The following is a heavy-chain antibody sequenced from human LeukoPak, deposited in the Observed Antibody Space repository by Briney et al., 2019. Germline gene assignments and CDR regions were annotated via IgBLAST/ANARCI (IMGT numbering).Heavy chain of an antibody. J-gene: IGHJ4*02. CDR1: EFTFTRYA. CDR2: ISGSGGSR. CDR3: WRDHGRSSPDYIFDD. D-gene: IGHD6-6*01. Sequence: GGSLRLSCAASEFTFTRYAMGWVRQAPGKGLEWVSTISGSGGSRYYADSVKGRFTISRDNAKNSLYLQVSSLRAEDTAVYYCWRDHGRSSPDYIFDDWGQGSLVTVSS. V-gene: IGHV3-23*01.